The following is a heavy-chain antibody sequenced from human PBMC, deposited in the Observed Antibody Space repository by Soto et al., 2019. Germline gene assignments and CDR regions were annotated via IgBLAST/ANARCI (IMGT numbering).Heavy chain of an antibody. D-gene: IGHD3-16*01. J-gene: IGHJ5*02. CDR2: ISWNSGSI. Sequence: EVPLVESGGGLVQPGRSLRLSCAASGFTFDDYAMHWVRQAPGKGLEWVSGISWNSGSIGYADSVKGRFTISRDNAKNSLYLQMNSLRAEDTALYYCAKGGRRGNWFDPWGQGTLVTVSS. CDR1: GFTFDDYA. CDR3: AKGGRRGNWFDP. V-gene: IGHV3-9*01.